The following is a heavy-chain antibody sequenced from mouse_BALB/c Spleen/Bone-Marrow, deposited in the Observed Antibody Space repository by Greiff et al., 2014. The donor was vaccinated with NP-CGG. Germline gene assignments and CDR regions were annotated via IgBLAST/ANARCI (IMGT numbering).Heavy chain of an antibody. CDR1: GYTFSSYW. D-gene: IGHD4-1*01. CDR3: TKNCDFDY. J-gene: IGHJ2*01. V-gene: IGHV1-9*01. CDR2: IYPGSGST. Sequence: QVQLQQSGAELMKPGASVKISCKATGYTFSSYWIDWVKQRPGHGLEWIGEIYPGSGSTNYNEKFKGKSTFTAETSSNTAYMHLSTLASEDSAVYYCTKNCDFDYWGQGTTLTVSS.